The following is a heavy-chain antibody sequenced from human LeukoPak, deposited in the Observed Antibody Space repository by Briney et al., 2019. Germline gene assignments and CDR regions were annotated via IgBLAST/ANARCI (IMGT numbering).Heavy chain of an antibody. CDR3: ARDVGYYDFWSGYSAFDI. CDR1: GGSISSGSYY. Sequence: PSETLSLTCTVSGGSISSGSYYWSWIRQPAGKGLEWIGRIYNSGSTNYNPSLKSRVTISVDTSKNQFSLKLSSVTAADTAVYYCARDVGYYDFWSGYSAFDIWGQGTMVTVSS. CDR2: IYNSGST. D-gene: IGHD3-3*01. V-gene: IGHV4-61*02. J-gene: IGHJ3*02.